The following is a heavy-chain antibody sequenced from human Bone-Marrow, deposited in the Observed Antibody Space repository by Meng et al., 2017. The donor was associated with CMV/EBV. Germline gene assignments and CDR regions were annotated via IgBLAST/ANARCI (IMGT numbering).Heavy chain of an antibody. CDR3: ARTIAAAGTGDDAFDI. Sequence: GESLKISCAASGFTFSSYAMHWVRQAPGKGLEWVAVISYDGSNKYYADSVKGRFTISRDNSKNTLYLQMNSLRAEDTAVYYCARTIAAAGTGDDAFDIWGQGPMVTGSS. J-gene: IGHJ3*02. D-gene: IGHD6-13*01. CDR1: GFTFSSYA. V-gene: IGHV3-30-3*01. CDR2: ISYDGSNK.